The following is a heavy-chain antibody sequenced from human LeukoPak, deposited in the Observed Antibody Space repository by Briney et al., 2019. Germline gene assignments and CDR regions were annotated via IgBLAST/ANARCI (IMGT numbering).Heavy chain of an antibody. Sequence: SETLSLTCTVSGFSISSYYWSWIRQPPGKGLEWIGYIYYSGSTNYNPSLKSRVTISVDTSKNQFSLKLSSVTAADTAVYYCARGMLFRAFDIWGQGTMVTVSS. V-gene: IGHV4-59*01. CDR2: IYYSGST. D-gene: IGHD2-21*01. J-gene: IGHJ3*02. CDR3: ARGMLFRAFDI. CDR1: GFSISSYY.